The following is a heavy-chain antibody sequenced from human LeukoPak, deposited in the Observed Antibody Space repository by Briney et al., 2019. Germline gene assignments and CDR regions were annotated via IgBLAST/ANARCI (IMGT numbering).Heavy chain of an antibody. CDR3: ARGSYCSGGSCFDY. D-gene: IGHD2-15*01. Sequence: KPGGSLRLSCAASGFTFSSYSMNWVRQAPRKGPEWASSISSSSSYIYYADSVKGRFTISRDNAKNSLYLQMNSLRAEDTAVYYCARGSYCSGGSCFDYWGQGTLVAVSS. CDR1: GFTFSSYS. CDR2: ISSSSSYI. V-gene: IGHV3-21*01. J-gene: IGHJ4*02.